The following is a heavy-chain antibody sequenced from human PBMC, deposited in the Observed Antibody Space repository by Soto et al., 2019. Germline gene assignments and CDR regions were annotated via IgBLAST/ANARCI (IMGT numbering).Heavy chain of an antibody. CDR2: IYHSGST. Sequence: QLQLQESGSGLVKPSQTLSLTCAVSGGSISSGGYSWSWIRQPPGKGLEWIGYIYHSGSTYYNPSRQSRVTISVDRSQNKFSLTLSSVTAADTAVYYCARGQVVAAQHWGQGTMVTVYS. CDR1: GGSISSGGYS. J-gene: IGHJ4*02. V-gene: IGHV4-30-2*01. CDR3: ARGQVVAAQH. D-gene: IGHD2-15*01.